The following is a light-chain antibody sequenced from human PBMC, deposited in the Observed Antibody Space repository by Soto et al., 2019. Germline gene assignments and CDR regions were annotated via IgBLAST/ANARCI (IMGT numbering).Light chain of an antibody. CDR3: QQNYSSPLT. J-gene: IGKJ3*01. V-gene: IGKV3-15*01. CDR2: AAS. CDR1: QSISSC. Sequence: DILMTQSPATLSVSPGERATLSCRASQSISSCLAWYQQKPGKAPRLLIYAASSRQSGIPARFSGSGSGTDFTLTISSLQPEDFAIYYCQQNYSSPLTFGPGTKVDIK.